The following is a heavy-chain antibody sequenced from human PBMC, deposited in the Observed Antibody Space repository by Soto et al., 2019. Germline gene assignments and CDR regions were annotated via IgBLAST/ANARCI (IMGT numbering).Heavy chain of an antibody. J-gene: IGHJ6*01. CDR3: ARDYPYFTLTTTGGMDV. V-gene: IGHV4-59*01. CDR1: VGFINNFY. CDR2: IYSSGDT. D-gene: IGHD4-17*01. Sequence: SETLCVTCAFFVGFINNFYWSWIRQPPGKGLEWLGYIYSSGDTNYSPSLKSRVTISVDRSKNQFSLKLRSVTAADTAVYYCARDYPYFTLTTTGGMDVWGQGTTVTGSS.